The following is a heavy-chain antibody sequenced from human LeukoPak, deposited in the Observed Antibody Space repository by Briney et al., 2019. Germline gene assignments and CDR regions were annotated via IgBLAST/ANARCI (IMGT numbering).Heavy chain of an antibody. CDR3: ARGNDY. Sequence: SETLSLTSTVSGGSISISYWSWIRQPPGKGLEWIGYIYYDGNTNYNPSLKSRVTISVDTSKNQVSLKLSSVTAADTAVYYCARGNDYWGQGALVTVSS. J-gene: IGHJ4*02. V-gene: IGHV4-59*08. CDR1: GGSISISY. CDR2: IYYDGNT.